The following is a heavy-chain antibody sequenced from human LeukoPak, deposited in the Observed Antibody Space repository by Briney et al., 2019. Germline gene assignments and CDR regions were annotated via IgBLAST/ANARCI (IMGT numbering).Heavy chain of an antibody. D-gene: IGHD6-13*01. V-gene: IGHV3-11*04. CDR3: ARVGVLSSSWLLY. Sequence: GGSLRLSCAASGFTVSSNYVSWVRQAPGKGLGWVSSVSSRAGTIYYADSVKGRFTISRDNAKNSLYVQMNSLTAEDTAVYYCARVGVLSSSWLLYWGQGTLVTVSS. CDR2: VSSRAGTI. CDR1: GFTVSSNY. J-gene: IGHJ4*02.